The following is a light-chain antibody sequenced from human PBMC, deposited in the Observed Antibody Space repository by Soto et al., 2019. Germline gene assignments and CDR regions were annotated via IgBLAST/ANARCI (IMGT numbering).Light chain of an antibody. CDR2: RGS. CDR1: QNIRGNE. Sequence: EVVLTQSPGTLSLSPGERATLSCRASQNIRGNELAWYQQKPGQAPRLLIYRGSSRATGIPDRFSGRESGTDFTLTISRLEPEDFALYYCQDYGTSAPWTFGQGTKVEIK. CDR3: QDYGTSAPWT. V-gene: IGKV3-20*01. J-gene: IGKJ1*01.